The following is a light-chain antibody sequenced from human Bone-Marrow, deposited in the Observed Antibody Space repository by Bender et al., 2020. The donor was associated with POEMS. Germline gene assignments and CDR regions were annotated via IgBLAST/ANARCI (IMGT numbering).Light chain of an antibody. V-gene: IGLV1-47*02. CDR3: SSWDDSLSGWV. Sequence: QSVLTQPPSVSAAPGQKVTISCSGRSSNIANNYISWYQQFPGPAPRLVVYSNYQRPSGVPARFSGSKSGTSASLAISDIQSEDEGDYYCSSWDDSLSGWVFGGGTKLTVL. CDR1: SSNIANNY. J-gene: IGLJ3*02. CDR2: SNY.